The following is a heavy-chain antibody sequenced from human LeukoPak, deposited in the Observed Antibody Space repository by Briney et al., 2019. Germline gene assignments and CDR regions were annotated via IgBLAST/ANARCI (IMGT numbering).Heavy chain of an antibody. V-gene: IGHV1-69*05. Sequence: SVKVSCKASGGTFSSYAISWVRQAPGQGLEWMGGIIPIFGTANYAQKFQGRVTITTDESTSTAYMELSSLRSEDTAVYYCARCSSPTVYYCYYMDVWGKGTTVTVSS. J-gene: IGHJ6*03. CDR2: IIPIFGTA. CDR3: ARCSSPTVYYCYYMDV. CDR1: GGTFSSYA. D-gene: IGHD6-6*01.